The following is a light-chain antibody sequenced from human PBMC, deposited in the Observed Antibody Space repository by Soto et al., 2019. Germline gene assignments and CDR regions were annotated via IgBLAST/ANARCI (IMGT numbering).Light chain of an antibody. Sequence: EIVLTQSPATLSLSPGERATLSCRASQSFSSYLAWYQQKPGQAPRLLIYDASNRATGIPARFSGSGSGTDFTLTISSLEPEDFAVYYCQQRGETFDQGTKVEIK. CDR2: DAS. J-gene: IGKJ1*01. CDR3: QQRGET. V-gene: IGKV3-11*01. CDR1: QSFSSY.